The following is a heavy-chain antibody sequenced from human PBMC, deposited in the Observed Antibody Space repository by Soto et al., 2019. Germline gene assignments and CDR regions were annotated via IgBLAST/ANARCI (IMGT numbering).Heavy chain of an antibody. J-gene: IGHJ2*01. CDR1: GGSISSSSYY. CDR2: IYYSGST. D-gene: IGHD3-22*01. Sequence: QLQLQESGPGLVKPSETLSLTCTVSGGSISSSSYYWGWIRQPPGKGLEWIGSIYYSGSTYYNPSLKSRVTISVDTSKNQFSLKLSSVTAADTAVYYCARLERSITMIVVVAGYFDLWGRGTLVTVSS. CDR3: ARLERSITMIVVVAGYFDL. V-gene: IGHV4-39*01.